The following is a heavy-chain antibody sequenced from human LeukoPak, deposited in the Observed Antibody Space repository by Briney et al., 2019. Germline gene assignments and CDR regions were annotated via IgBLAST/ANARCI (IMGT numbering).Heavy chain of an antibody. J-gene: IGHJ6*02. CDR3: ARGVARDYYGSGSYQGV. Sequence: GGSLRLSCAASGFTFSSYSMNWVRQAPGKGLEWVSYISSSSSTIYYADSVKGRFTISRDNAKNSLYLQMNSLRDEDTAVYYWARGVARDYYGSGSYQGVWGQGTTVTVSS. D-gene: IGHD3-10*01. CDR1: GFTFSSYS. CDR2: ISSSSSTI. V-gene: IGHV3-48*02.